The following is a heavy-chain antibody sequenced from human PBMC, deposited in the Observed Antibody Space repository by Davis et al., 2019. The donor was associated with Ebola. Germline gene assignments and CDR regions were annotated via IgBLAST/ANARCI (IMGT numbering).Heavy chain of an antibody. CDR3: ARLGCSGGSCYDGGSNWFDP. Sequence: PSETLSLTCTVSGGSISSSSYYWGWIRQPPGKGLEWIGSIYYSGSTNYNPSLKSRVTISVDTSKNQFSLKLSSVTAADTAVYYCARLGCSGGSCYDGGSNWFDPWGQGTLVTVSS. CDR1: GGSISSSSYY. D-gene: IGHD2-15*01. V-gene: IGHV4-39*07. CDR2: IYYSGST. J-gene: IGHJ5*02.